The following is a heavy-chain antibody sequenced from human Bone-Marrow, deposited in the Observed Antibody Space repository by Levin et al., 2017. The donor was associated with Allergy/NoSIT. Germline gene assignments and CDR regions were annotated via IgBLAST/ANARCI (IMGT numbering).Heavy chain of an antibody. J-gene: IGHJ6*02. CDR3: AKSVGYGEYYYDGMDV. D-gene: IGHD4-17*01. CDR1: GFTFSSYA. V-gene: IGHV3-23*01. CDR2: ISGSGGST. Sequence: ETLSLTCAASGFTFSSYAMSWVRQAPGKGLEWVSAISGSGGSTYYADSVKGRFTISRDNSKNTLYLQMNSLRAEDTAVYYCAKSVGYGEYYYDGMDVWGQGTTVTVSS.